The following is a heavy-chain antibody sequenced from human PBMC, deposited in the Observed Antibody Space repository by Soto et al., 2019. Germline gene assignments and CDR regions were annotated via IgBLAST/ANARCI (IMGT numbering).Heavy chain of an antibody. CDR2: IKHDGNEK. CDR3: VRATLSWGHYYFRGLDV. V-gene: IGHV3-7*01. Sequence: GGSLRLSCAATGFMFGTYWMSWVRQAPGKGLEWVANIKHDGNEKYYADSVKGRFTVSRDNVKNFLHLQMSSLRGDDTGVYFCVRATLSWGHYYFRGLDVWGQGTTVTVS. D-gene: IGHD3-22*01. CDR1: GFMFGTYW. J-gene: IGHJ6*02.